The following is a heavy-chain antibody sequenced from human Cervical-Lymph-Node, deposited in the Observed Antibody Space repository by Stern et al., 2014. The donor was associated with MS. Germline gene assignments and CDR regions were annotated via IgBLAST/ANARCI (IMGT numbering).Heavy chain of an antibody. CDR2: FDPEPGEI. CDR1: GYTLSELS. Sequence: VQLVESGAEVKKPGASVKISCKVSGYTLSELSMHWVRQAPGKGPEWMGGFDPEPGEIIYGQKFQGRVPMTEDTSTDTAFMDISSLRSEDTAVYYCTTGRNIVATILFDYWGQGTLVTVSS. CDR3: TTGRNIVATILFDY. V-gene: IGHV1-24*01. J-gene: IGHJ4*02. D-gene: IGHD5-12*01.